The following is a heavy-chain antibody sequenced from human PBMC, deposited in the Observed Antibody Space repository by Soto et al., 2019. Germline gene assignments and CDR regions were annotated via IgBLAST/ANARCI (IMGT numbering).Heavy chain of an antibody. CDR3: ARGPQSSSLYYYYYYGMDV. D-gene: IGHD6-6*01. CDR2: IYPGDSDT. Sequence: GESLKISCRGSGYSFTSYWIGWVRQMPGKGLEWMGIIYPGDSDTRYSPSFQGQVTISADKSISTAYLQWSSLKASDTAMYYCARGPQSSSLYYYYYYGMDVWGQGTTVTVSS. V-gene: IGHV5-51*01. J-gene: IGHJ6*02. CDR1: GYSFTSYW.